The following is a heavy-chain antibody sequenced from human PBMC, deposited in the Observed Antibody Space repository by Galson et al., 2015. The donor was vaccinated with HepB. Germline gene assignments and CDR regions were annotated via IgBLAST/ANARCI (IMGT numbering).Heavy chain of an antibody. J-gene: IGHJ2*01. D-gene: IGHD2-21*02. Sequence: SLRLSCAASGFTFSSYAMHWVRQAPGKGLEWVAVISYDGSNKYYADSVKGRFTISRDNSKNTLYLQMNSLRAEDTAVYYCATKKGLVTATYWYFDLWGRGTLVTVSS. CDR3: ATKKGLVTATYWYFDL. CDR2: ISYDGSNK. V-gene: IGHV3-30-3*01. CDR1: GFTFSSYA.